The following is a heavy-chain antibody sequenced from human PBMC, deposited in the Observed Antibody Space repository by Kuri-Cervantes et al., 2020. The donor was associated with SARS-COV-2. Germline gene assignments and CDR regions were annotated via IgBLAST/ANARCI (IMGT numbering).Heavy chain of an antibody. V-gene: IGHV4-59*08. CDR3: ARQTQNEIITIFGVIIMSDAFDI. CDR2: IYYSGST. CDR1: GGSISSYY. D-gene: IGHD3-3*01. J-gene: IGHJ3*02. Sequence: GSLRLSCTVSGGSISSYYWSWIRQPPGKGLEWIGYIYYSGSTNYNPSLKSRVTISVDTSKNQFSLKLSSVTAADTAVYYCARQTQNEIITIFGVIIMSDAFDIWGQGTMVTVSS.